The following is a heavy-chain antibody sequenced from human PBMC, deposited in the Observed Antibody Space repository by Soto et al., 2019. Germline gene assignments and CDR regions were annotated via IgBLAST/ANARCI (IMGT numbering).Heavy chain of an antibody. D-gene: IGHD2-2*01. Sequence: PGGSLRLSCAASRFTFSRYAMSWVRQAPGQGLEWVSGISGSGDRTYYADSVKARFTISRDNAKNTLYLQMRSLRVEDTALYYCAKDYEAVQANIYGGQFDFWGQGTPVTVSS. CDR3: AKDYEAVQANIYGGQFDF. V-gene: IGHV3-23*01. CDR2: ISGSGDRT. CDR1: RFTFSRYA. J-gene: IGHJ4*02.